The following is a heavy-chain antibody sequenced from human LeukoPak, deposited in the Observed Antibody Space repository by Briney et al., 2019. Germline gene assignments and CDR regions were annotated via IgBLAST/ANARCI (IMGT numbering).Heavy chain of an antibody. J-gene: IGHJ3*02. CDR2: INGSGGST. Sequence: GGSLRLSCAASGFTFSSYAMSWVRQAPGKGLEWVSVINGSGGSTYYADSVKGRFTISRDNSKNTLYLQMNSLRAEDTAVYYCAKVGTLYCSSTSCYDPWAFDIWGQGTMVTVSS. D-gene: IGHD2-2*01. CDR1: GFTFSSYA. CDR3: AKVGTLYCSSTSCYDPWAFDI. V-gene: IGHV3-23*01.